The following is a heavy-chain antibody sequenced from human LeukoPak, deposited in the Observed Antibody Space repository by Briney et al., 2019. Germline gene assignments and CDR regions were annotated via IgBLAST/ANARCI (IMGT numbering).Heavy chain of an antibody. V-gene: IGHV3-30*02. J-gene: IGHJ4*02. Sequence: GGSLRLSCAASGFTFSSYGMHWVRQAPGKGLEWVAFIRYDGSNKYYADSVKGRFTISRDNSKNTLYLQMNSLRAEDTAVYYCARDWKNYFDYWGQGTLVTVSS. CDR3: ARDWKNYFDY. CDR1: GFTFSSYG. CDR2: IRYDGSNK. D-gene: IGHD1-1*01.